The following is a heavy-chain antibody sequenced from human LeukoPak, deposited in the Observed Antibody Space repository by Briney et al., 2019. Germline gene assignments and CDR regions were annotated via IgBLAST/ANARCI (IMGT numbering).Heavy chain of an antibody. CDR1: GYTFTGYY. CDR2: INPNSGDT. J-gene: IGHJ6*02. V-gene: IGHV1-2*02. CDR3: AGYCSSTSCYTNYYYYGMDV. Sequence: ASVKVSCKASGYTFTGYYLHWVRQAPGQGLEWMGWINPNSGDTNYAQKFQGRVTLTRDTSISTVYMELSRLRSDDTAVYYCAGYCSSTSCYTNYYYYGMDVWGQGTTVTVSS. D-gene: IGHD2-2*02.